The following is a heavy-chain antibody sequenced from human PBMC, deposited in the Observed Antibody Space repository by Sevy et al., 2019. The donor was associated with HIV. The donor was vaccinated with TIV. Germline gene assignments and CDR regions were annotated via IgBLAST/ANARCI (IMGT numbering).Heavy chain of an antibody. CDR2: ISYSGIT. J-gene: IGHJ5*02. D-gene: IGHD2-2*01. V-gene: IGHV4-30-4*01. Sequence: SETLSLTCAVSGGSISSGDYYWTWMRQPPGKGLEWIGYISYSGITYYNPSLKSRVSISVDTVKNQFSLKLTSVTAADTAVYYFARYCIGTSPPHWSDPWGQATLVTVSS. CDR3: ARYCIGTSPPHWSDP. CDR1: GGSISSGDYY.